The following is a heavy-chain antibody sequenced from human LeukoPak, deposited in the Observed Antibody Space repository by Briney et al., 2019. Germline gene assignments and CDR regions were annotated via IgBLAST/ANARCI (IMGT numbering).Heavy chain of an antibody. J-gene: IGHJ4*02. CDR3: ARGDLGPEAAAVD. D-gene: IGHD6-13*01. CDR1: GGSTSSGGYY. Sequence: PSQTLSLTCTVSGGSTSSGGYYWSWIRQHPGKGLEWIGYIYYSGSTYYNPSLKSRVTISVDTSKNQFSLKLSSVTAADTAVYYCARGDLGPEAAAVDWGQGTLVTVSS. V-gene: IGHV4-31*03. CDR2: IYYSGST.